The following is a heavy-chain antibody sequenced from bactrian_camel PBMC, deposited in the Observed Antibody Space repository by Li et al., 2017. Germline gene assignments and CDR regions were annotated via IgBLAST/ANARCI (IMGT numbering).Heavy chain of an antibody. D-gene: IGHD6*01. J-gene: IGHJ4*01. V-gene: IGHV3S29*01. Sequence: QLVESGGGSVQAGGSLRLSCTASGFTFSSSDMIWVRQAPGKGLERVSIINRGGTTYYADSMKGRFTISKDNAMNTLYLQMNSLKPEDIATYYCAAVPSYGGNRCDTVLSEFNYLGQGTQVTVS. CDR2: INRGGTT. CDR1: GFTFSSSD. CDR3: AAVPSYGGNRCDTVLSEFNY.